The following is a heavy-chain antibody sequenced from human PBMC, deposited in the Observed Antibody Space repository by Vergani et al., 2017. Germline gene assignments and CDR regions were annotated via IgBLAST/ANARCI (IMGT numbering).Heavy chain of an antibody. CDR3: ARTSDPSYRGYDPGFDY. Sequence: QLQLQESGPGLVKPSETLSLTCTVSGCSISSSSYYWGWLRQPPGKGLEWIGSIYYSGSTYYNPSLKSRVTISEDTSKNQFSLKLSSVTAADTAVYYWARTSDPSYRGYDPGFDYWGQGTLVTVSS. CDR1: GCSISSSSYY. J-gene: IGHJ4*02. CDR2: IYYSGST. V-gene: IGHV4-39*01. D-gene: IGHD5-12*01.